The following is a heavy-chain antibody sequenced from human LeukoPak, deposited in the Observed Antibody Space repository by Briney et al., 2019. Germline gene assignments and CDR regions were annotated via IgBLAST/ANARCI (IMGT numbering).Heavy chain of an antibody. CDR1: GYTFTNYG. J-gene: IGHJ4*02. V-gene: IGHV1-18*01. CDR3: ARDLGSGIAEPFDH. Sequence: ASVKVSCKASGYTFTNYGISWVRQAPGQGLEWMGWISAYNGNTNYAQKLQGRVTVTTDTSTSTAYMELRSLRSDDTAVYYCARDLGSGIAEPFDHWGQGTLVTVSS. CDR2: ISAYNGNT. D-gene: IGHD6-13*01.